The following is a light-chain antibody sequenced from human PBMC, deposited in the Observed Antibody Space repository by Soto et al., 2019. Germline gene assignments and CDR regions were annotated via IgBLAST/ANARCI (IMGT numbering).Light chain of an antibody. J-gene: IGKJ1*01. V-gene: IGKV1-5*03. CDR1: QSISVW. CDR3: QQYNSHWT. CDR2: KAS. Sequence: IQMTQSPSTLSASVGDRFTITFRSSQSISVWLAWYQQKAGKAPNLLIYKASRLESGVPSRFSGSGSGTDFTLTISCLQSEDFATYYCQQYNSHWTFGQGTKVDIK.